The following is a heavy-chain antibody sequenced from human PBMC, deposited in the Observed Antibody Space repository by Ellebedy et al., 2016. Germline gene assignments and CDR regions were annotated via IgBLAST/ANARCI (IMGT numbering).Heavy chain of an antibody. CDR1: GGSISSGGYS. V-gene: IGHV4-31*03. CDR3: TRGVLY. D-gene: IGHD3-10*01. J-gene: IGHJ4*02. CDR2: IYYSGIT. Sequence: LRLXXTVSGGSISSGGYSWSWIRQHPGKGLEWIGYIYYSGITCYNPSLKSRVTISVDTSKNQFSLKLSSMTAADTAVYYCTRGVLYWGQGTLVTVSS.